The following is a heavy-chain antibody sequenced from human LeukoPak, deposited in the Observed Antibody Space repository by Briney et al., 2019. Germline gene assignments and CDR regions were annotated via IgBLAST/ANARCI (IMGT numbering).Heavy chain of an antibody. D-gene: IGHD3-10*01. V-gene: IGHV1-2*02. J-gene: IGHJ5*02. CDR2: INPNSGGT. Sequence: ASVKVSCKASGYTFTGYYMHWVRQAPGQGLEWMGWINPNSGGTNYAQKFQGRVTLTRDTSISTAYMELTRLRFDDTAVYYCLVDGSGTYTGLDRWGQGTLVAVSS. CDR1: GYTFTGYY. CDR3: LVDGSGTYTGLDR.